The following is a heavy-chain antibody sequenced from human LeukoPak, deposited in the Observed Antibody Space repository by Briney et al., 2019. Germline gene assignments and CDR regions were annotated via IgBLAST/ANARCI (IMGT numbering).Heavy chain of an antibody. CDR1: GFTFSTYS. CDR2: ISSSGNYI. J-gene: IGHJ4*02. CDR3: ARGGWLQQDFDY. Sequence: NSGGSLRLSCAASGFTFSTYSMNWVRQAPGKGLEWVSSISSSGNYIYYADSVKGRFTISRDNAKNSLYLQMNSLRAEDTAVYYCARGGWLQQDFDYWGQGTLVTVSS. V-gene: IGHV3-21*01. D-gene: IGHD5-24*01.